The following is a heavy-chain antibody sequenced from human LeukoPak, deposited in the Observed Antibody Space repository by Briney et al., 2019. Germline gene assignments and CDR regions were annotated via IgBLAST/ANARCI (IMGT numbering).Heavy chain of an antibody. CDR2: INPNSGGT. V-gene: IGHV1-2*02. J-gene: IGHJ5*02. D-gene: IGHD2-15*01. CDR1: GYTFTGYY. Sequence: ASVTVSCKASGYTFTGYYMHWVRQAPGQGLEGMGWINPNSGGTNYAQKFQGRVTMTRDTSISTAYLQWSSLKASDTAMYYCARLSISGGSYWFDPWGQGTLVTVSS. CDR3: ARLSISGGSYWFDP.